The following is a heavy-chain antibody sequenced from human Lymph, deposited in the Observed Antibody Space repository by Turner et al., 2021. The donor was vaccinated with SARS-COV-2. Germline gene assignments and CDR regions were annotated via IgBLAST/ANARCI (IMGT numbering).Heavy chain of an antibody. Sequence: QVQLVESGGGVVQPGRSLSPSCAASGFTFSSYAMHWVRQAPGKGLEWVALISYDGSNKYYADSVKGRFTISRDNSKNTLYLQMNSLRAEDTAVYYCAREMGAGSDYWGQGTLVTVSS. V-gene: IGHV3-30*04. J-gene: IGHJ4*02. CDR1: GFTFSSYA. CDR3: AREMGAGSDY. D-gene: IGHD3-10*01. CDR2: ISYDGSNK.